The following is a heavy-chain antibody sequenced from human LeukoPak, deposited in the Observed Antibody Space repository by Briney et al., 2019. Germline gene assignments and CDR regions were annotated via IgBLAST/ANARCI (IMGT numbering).Heavy chain of an antibody. CDR2: IYYSGST. CDR3: ARDNHDSYDY. D-gene: IGHD3-22*01. J-gene: IGHJ4*02. CDR1: GGSISSSSDY. Sequence: SETLSLTCTVSGGSISSSSDYWGWIRQPPGKGLEWIGSIYYSGSTYYNPSLKSRVTMSVDTSKNQFSLKLSSVTAADTAVYYCARDNHDSYDYWGQGTLVTVSS. V-gene: IGHV4-39*07.